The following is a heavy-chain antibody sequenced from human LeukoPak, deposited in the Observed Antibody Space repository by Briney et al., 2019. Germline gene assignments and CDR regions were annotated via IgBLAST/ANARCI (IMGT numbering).Heavy chain of an antibody. CDR3: ARDAKYYYDISGYY. CDR2: IKEDGSEK. Sequence: GGSLRLSCAASGISFSNYWMSWVRQAPGKGLEWVANIKEDGSEKYYVDSVKGRLTISRDNTKNALYLQMSSLRAEDTAVYYCARDAKYYYDISGYYWGQGTRVTVSS. V-gene: IGHV3-7*01. J-gene: IGHJ4*02. D-gene: IGHD3-22*01. CDR1: GISFSNYW.